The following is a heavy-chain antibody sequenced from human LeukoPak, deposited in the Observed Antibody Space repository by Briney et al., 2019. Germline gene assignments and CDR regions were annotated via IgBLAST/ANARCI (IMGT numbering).Heavy chain of an antibody. CDR1: VFTFSSYV. V-gene: IGHV3-30*18. CDR2: ISYDGSNK. CDR3: AKDLSSSWFFFDY. Sequence: GGCLRVSSAASVFTFSSYVMHCVRHAPGKGREWVADISYDGSNKYYADSVKGRFTISRDNSKNTLKLQMNSLRAEETAGYYCAKDLSSSWFFFDYWGQGTLVTVSS. D-gene: IGHD6-13*01. J-gene: IGHJ4*02.